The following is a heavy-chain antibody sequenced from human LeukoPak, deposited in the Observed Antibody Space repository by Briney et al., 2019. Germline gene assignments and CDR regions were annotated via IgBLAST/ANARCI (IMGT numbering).Heavy chain of an antibody. CDR1: GFTFSSYS. J-gene: IGHJ4*02. Sequence: GGSLRLSCAASGFTFSSYSMNWVRQAPGKGLEWVSSISSSSSYIYYADSVKGRFTISRDNAKNSLYLQMNSLRAEDTAVYYCARGRGKGAFFDYWGQGTLVTVSS. CDR3: ARGRGKGAFFDY. V-gene: IGHV3-21*01. CDR2: ISSSSSYI.